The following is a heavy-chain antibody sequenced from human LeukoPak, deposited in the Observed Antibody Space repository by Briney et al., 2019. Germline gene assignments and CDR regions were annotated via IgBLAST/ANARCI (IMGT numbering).Heavy chain of an antibody. V-gene: IGHV3-74*01. CDR3: AAREYCSGTSCLLEY. D-gene: IGHD2-2*01. J-gene: IGHJ4*02. Sequence: GGSLRLSCAASGFTFSSYSMNWVRRAPGKGLVWVSHINSDGSNTNYADSVKGRFTISRDNAKNTVYLQMNSLRAEDTAVYYCAAREYCSGTSCLLEYWGQGTLVTVSS. CDR2: INSDGSNT. CDR1: GFTFSSYS.